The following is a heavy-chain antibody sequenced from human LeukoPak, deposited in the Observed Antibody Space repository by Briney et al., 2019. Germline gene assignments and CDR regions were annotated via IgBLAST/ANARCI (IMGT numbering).Heavy chain of an antibody. CDR2: MYYSGGT. Sequence: SETLSLTCTVSGGSTSSYYWSWIRQPPGRGLEWIGYMYYSGGTNYNPSLKSRVTISVDTSKNQFSLRLSSVTAADTAVYYCARDRDYFDHWGQGTLVTVSS. J-gene: IGHJ4*02. CDR1: GGSTSSYY. CDR3: ARDRDYFDH. V-gene: IGHV4-59*01.